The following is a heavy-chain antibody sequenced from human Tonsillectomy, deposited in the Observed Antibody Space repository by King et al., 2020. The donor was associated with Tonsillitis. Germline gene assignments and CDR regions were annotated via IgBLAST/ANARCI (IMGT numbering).Heavy chain of an antibody. CDR2: IKSKTDGGTT. V-gene: IGHV3-15*01. Sequence: VQLVESGGGLVKPGGSLRLSCAASGFTFRNAWMSWVRQAPGKGRDWVGRIKSKTDGGTTDYASPVKGRFTISRDDSKNTLYLQMNSLKTEDTAVYYCTTYYYGSGSYGLMDVWGQGTTVTVSS. J-gene: IGHJ6*02. D-gene: IGHD3-10*01. CDR3: TTYYYGSGSYGLMDV. CDR1: GFTFRNAW.